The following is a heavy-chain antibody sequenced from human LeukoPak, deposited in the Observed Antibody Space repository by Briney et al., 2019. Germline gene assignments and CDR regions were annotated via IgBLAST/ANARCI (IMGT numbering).Heavy chain of an antibody. Sequence: ASVKVSCKASGYTFTGYYIHWVRQAPGQGLEWMGWNNPNSGGTFYAHKFQGRVSMTRDTSISTAYMELNRLRSDDTAVYYCARYGTVTTDFDYWGQGTLVTVSS. CDR3: ARYGTVTTDFDY. J-gene: IGHJ4*02. V-gene: IGHV1-2*02. CDR2: NNPNSGGT. D-gene: IGHD4-17*01. CDR1: GYTFTGYY.